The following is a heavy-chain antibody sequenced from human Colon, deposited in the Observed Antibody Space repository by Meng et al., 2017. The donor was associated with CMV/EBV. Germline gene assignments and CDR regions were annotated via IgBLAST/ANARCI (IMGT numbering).Heavy chain of an antibody. J-gene: IGHJ4*02. Sequence: GGSLRLSCVASGFTFSRYEFNWVRQAPGKGLEWIAYISNTGNKIAYADSVEGRLSISRDDAKNAVILQMNSLRVEDTAVYYCARGSEVRLTTVNMDYFDYWGQGELVTVSS. CDR2: ISNTGNKI. V-gene: IGHV3-48*03. CDR3: ARGSEVRLTTVNMDYFDY. D-gene: IGHD4-11*01. CDR1: GFTFSRYE.